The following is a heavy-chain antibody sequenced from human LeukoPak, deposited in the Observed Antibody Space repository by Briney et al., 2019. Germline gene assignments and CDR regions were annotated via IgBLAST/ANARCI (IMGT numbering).Heavy chain of an antibody. V-gene: IGHV4-39*01. Sequence: SETLSLTCTVSGGSISSSSYYWGWIRQPPGKGLEWIGSIYYSGSTYSNSSLKSRLTLSVDTSKNQFSLNLSSVTAADTAVYYCARIRRIMITLGGVNFFDYWGQGTLVTVSS. CDR3: ARIRRIMITLGGVNFFDY. CDR2: IYYSGST. CDR1: GGSISSSSYY. D-gene: IGHD3-16*01. J-gene: IGHJ4*02.